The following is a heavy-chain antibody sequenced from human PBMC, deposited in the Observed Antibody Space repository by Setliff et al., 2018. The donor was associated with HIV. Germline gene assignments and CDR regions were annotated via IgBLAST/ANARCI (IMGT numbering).Heavy chain of an antibody. J-gene: IGHJ4*02. CDR2: MNPNSGNT. CDR3: ARVRRGSSWTLTTLRTFDY. V-gene: IGHV1-8*02. D-gene: IGHD4-17*01. CDR1: GYTFSSYD. Sequence: ASVKVSCKASGYTFSSYDINWVRQATGQGLEWAGWMNPNSGNTGYAQKFQGRVTMTRNTSISTAYMELSSLRSEDTAVYYCARVRRGSSWTLTTLRTFDYWGQGTLVTVSS.